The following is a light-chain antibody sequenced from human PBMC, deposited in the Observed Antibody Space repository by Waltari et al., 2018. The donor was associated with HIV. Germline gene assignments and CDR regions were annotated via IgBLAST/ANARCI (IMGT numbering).Light chain of an antibody. V-gene: IGLV1-44*01. Sequence: QSVLTQPPSTSATPGQRVTISCSGSSSNIGTNTISWYQHLPATAPTLLIHSNNQRPSGVPDRFSASKSGTSASLAISGLQSEDEAEYFCAAWDDSLNGYVFGSGTRVNVL. CDR1: SSNIGTNT. CDR3: AAWDDSLNGYV. J-gene: IGLJ1*01. CDR2: SNN.